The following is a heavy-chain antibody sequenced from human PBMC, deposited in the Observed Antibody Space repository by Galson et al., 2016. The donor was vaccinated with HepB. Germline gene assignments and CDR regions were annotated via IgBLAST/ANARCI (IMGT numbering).Heavy chain of an antibody. CDR2: ISDIGANT. Sequence: SLRLSCAASGFTFRSYAMSWVRQAPGKGLELVSAISDIGANTYHADFVKGRFTISRDNSKNTMYLQMNSLRVEDTAVYYCAARYGEFLMVFDYWGQGTLVTVSS. CDR1: GFTFRSYA. CDR3: AARYGEFLMVFDY. D-gene: IGHD3-10*01. J-gene: IGHJ4*02. V-gene: IGHV3-23*01.